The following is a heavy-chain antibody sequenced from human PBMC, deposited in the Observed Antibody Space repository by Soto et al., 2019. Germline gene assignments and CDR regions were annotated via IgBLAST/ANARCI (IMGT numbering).Heavy chain of an antibody. J-gene: IGHJ4*02. V-gene: IGHV3-23*01. CDR1: GFTFSSYA. D-gene: IGHD3-16*02. Sequence: GGSLRLSCAASGFTFSSYAMSWVRQAPGKGLEWVSAISGSGGSTYYADSVKGRFTISRDNSKNTLYLQMNSLRAEDTAVYYCAKLYPVYDYIWGSYHERYYFDYWGQGTLVTVSS. CDR2: ISGSGGST. CDR3: AKLYPVYDYIWGSYHERYYFDY.